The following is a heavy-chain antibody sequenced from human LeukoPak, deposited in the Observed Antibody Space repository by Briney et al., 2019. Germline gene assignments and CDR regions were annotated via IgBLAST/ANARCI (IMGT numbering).Heavy chain of an antibody. CDR2: IRSKANSYAT. V-gene: IGHV3-73*01. CDR3: TGMWIQLWLSSEAFDI. D-gene: IGHD5-18*01. Sequence: GGSLRLSCAASGFTFSGSAMHWVRQASGKGLEWVGPIRSKANSYATAYAASVKGRFTIPRYDSKNTAYLQMNSLKTEDTAVYYCTGMWIQLWLSSEAFDIWGQGTMLTVSS. CDR1: GFTFSGSA. J-gene: IGHJ3*02.